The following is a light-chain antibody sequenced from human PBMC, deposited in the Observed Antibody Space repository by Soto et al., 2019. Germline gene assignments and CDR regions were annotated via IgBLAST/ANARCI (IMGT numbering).Light chain of an antibody. J-gene: IGKJ5*01. CDR2: DTS. Sequence: EIVLTQSPATLSLSPGESATLSCRASQSVLIYLAWFQQKPGQAPRLLIYDTSNRTPGIPARFSGSSTGTVFTLTISSVEHEDLAGYFCQQRYGWPPITFGQGKRLAIK. CDR1: QSVLIY. CDR3: QQRYGWPPIT. V-gene: IGKV3-11*01.